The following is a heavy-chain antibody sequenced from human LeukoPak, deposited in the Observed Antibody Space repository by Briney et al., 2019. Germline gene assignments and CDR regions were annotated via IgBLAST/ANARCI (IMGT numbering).Heavy chain of an antibody. CDR1: GFTFDDYA. CDR3: AKAYSSGWFDYFDY. V-gene: IGHV3-9*01. D-gene: IGHD6-19*01. J-gene: IGHJ4*02. CDR2: ISWNSGSI. Sequence: QPGGSLRLSCAASGFTFDDYAMHWVRQAPGKGLEWVSGISWNSGSIGYADSVKGRFTISRDSAKNSLYLQMNSLRAEDTALYYCAKAYSSGWFDYFDYWGQGTLVTVSS.